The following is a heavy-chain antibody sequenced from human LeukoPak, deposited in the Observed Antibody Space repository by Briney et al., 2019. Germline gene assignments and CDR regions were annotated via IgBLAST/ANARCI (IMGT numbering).Heavy chain of an antibody. CDR2: IYYSGST. J-gene: IGHJ4*02. D-gene: IGHD3-10*01. CDR3: ARNLTLVRGGIDY. V-gene: IGHV4-59*01. Sequence: SETLSLTCTVSGGSISSYYWSWIRQPPGKGLEWIGYIYYSGSTNYNPSLKSRVTISVDTSKNQFSLKLGSVTAADTAVYYCARNLTLVRGGIDYWGQGTLVTVSS. CDR1: GGSISSYY.